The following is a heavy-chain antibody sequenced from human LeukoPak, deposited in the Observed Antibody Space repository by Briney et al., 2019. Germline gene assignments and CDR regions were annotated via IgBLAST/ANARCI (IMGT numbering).Heavy chain of an antibody. CDR2: IKQDGSEK. D-gene: IGHD3-22*01. Sequence: QSGGSLRLSCAASGFTFTTYWMSWVRQAPGKGLEWVANIKQDGSEKYYVDSVKGRFTISRDNAKNSLYLQMNSLRAEDTAVYYCARDAYYDSSMHLLGLFDPWGQGTLVTVSS. CDR3: ARDAYYDSSMHLLGLFDP. J-gene: IGHJ5*02. V-gene: IGHV3-7*01. CDR1: GFTFTTYW.